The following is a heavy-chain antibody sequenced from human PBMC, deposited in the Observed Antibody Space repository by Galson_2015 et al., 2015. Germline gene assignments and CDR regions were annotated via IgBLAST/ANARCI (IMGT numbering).Heavy chain of an antibody. D-gene: IGHD6-13*01. CDR2: INSDGSST. CDR1: GFTFSSYW. Sequence: SLRLSCAASGFTFSSYWMHWVRQAPGKGLVWVSRINSDGSSTSYADSVKGRFTISRDNAKNTLYLQMNSLRAEDTAVYYCARGYSSSNFDYWGQGTLVTVSS. CDR3: ARGYSSSNFDY. V-gene: IGHV3-74*01. J-gene: IGHJ4*02.